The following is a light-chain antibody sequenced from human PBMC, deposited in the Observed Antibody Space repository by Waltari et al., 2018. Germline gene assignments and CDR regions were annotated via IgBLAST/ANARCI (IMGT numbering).Light chain of an antibody. V-gene: IGKV3D-7*01. Sequence: EILMTQSPATLSLSPGERATLSCRTSQGVSGSYLSWYQQKPGQAPRLLIYGASTRATGIPARFSGSGSGTDFTLTISSLQPEDFAVYYCQQDYDLPRTFGQGTKVEIK. J-gene: IGKJ1*01. CDR3: QQDYDLPRT. CDR1: QGVSGSY. CDR2: GAS.